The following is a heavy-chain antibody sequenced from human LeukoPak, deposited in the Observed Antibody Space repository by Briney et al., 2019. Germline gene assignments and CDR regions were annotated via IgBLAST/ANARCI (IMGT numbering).Heavy chain of an antibody. CDR2: IDSSNSPI. V-gene: IGHV3-48*02. J-gene: IGHJ4*02. D-gene: IGHD2-15*01. CDR3: ARDRCSGGSCYLDY. CDR1: GLTFSTYN. Sequence: GGFLRLSCAASGLTFSTYNMNWVRQAPGKGLEWVSYIDSSNSPIYYADSVKGRFTISRDNGKNSLYLQMNSLRDEDTAVYYCARDRCSGGSCYLDYWGQGTLVTDSS.